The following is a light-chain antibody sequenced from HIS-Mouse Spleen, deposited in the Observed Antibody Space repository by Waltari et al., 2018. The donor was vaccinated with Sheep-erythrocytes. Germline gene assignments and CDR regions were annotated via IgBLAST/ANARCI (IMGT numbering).Light chain of an antibody. V-gene: IGLV2-23*01. CDR3: CSYAGSSTYVV. CDR2: EGS. J-gene: IGLJ2*01. Sequence: QSALTQPASVSGSPGQSITISCTGTSSDVGSYNLVSWYQHHPGKAPKLMIYEGSTWPSGVSNRFSGAKSGNTASLTISGLQAEDEADYYCCSYAGSSTYVVFGGGTKLTVL. CDR1: SSDVGSYNL.